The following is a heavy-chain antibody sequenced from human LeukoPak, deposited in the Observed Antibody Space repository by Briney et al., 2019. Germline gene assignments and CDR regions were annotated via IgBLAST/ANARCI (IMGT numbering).Heavy chain of an antibody. CDR1: GGSISSYY. CDR2: INHSGST. Sequence: SETLSLTCTVSGGSISSYYWSWIRQPPGKGLEWIGEINHSGSTNYNPSLKSRVTISVDTSKNQFSLKLSSVTAADTAVYYCARGQSIAAAGRWFDPWGQGTLVTVSS. CDR3: ARGQSIAAAGRWFDP. V-gene: IGHV4-34*01. J-gene: IGHJ5*02. D-gene: IGHD6-13*01.